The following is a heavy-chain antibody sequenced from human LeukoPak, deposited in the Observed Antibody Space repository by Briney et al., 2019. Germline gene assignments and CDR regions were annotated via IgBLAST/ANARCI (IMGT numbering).Heavy chain of an antibody. V-gene: IGHV3-23*01. J-gene: IGHJ4*02. CDR3: AKDDSGVDY. Sequence: TGGSLRLSCAASGFTFDDYAMHWVRHAPGKGLEWVSAISGSGGSTYYADSVKGRFTISRDNSKNTLYLQMNSLRAEDTAVYYCAKDDSGVDYWGQGTLVTVSS. D-gene: IGHD1-26*01. CDR2: ISGSGGST. CDR1: GFTFDDYA.